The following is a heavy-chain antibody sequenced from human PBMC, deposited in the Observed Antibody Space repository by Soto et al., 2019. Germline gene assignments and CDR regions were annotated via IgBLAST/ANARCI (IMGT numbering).Heavy chain of an antibody. V-gene: IGHV3-30*18. CDR3: AKAYCSGGSCYCDY. CDR2: ISYDGSNK. Sequence: GGSLRLSCAASGFTFSSYGMHWVRQAPGKGLEWVAVISYDGSNKYYADSVKGRFTISRDNSKNTLYLQMNSLRAEDTAVYYCAKAYCSGGSCYCDYWGQGTLVTVSS. J-gene: IGHJ4*02. D-gene: IGHD2-15*01. CDR1: GFTFSSYG.